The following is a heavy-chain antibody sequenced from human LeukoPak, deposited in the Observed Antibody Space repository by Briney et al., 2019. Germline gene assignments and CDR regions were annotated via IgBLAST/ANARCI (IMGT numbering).Heavy chain of an antibody. V-gene: IGHV4-59*08. CDR1: GGSISSYY. CDR3: ARQTGSGLFILP. Sequence: SETLSLTCTVSGGSISSYYWSWIRQPPGKGLEWIGYIYYSGSTNYKSSLKSRVTISVDTSKNQFSLKLSSVTAADTAVYYCARQTGSGLFILPGGQGTLVTVSS. J-gene: IGHJ4*02. D-gene: IGHD3/OR15-3a*01. CDR2: IYYSGST.